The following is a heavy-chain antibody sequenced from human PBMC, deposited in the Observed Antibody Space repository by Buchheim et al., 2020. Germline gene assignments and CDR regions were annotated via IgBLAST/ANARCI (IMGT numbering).Heavy chain of an antibody. V-gene: IGHV4-39*01. CDR1: GGSISSSSYY. CDR2: IYYSGST. Sequence: QLQLQESGPGLVKPSETLSLTCNVSGGSISSSSYYWGWLRQPPGKGLEWIGSIYYSGSTYYTPSFKSRVTISVDTSKNPFSLKLSSGTAADTAVYYCARHRANYDILTGFIGNWFDPWGQGTL. D-gene: IGHD3-9*01. CDR3: ARHRANYDILTGFIGNWFDP. J-gene: IGHJ5*02.